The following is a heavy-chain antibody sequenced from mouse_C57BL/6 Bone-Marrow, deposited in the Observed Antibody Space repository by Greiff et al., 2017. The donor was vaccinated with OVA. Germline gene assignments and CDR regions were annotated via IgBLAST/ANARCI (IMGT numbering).Heavy chain of an antibody. Sequence: EVQLQQSGPVLVKPGASVKMSCKASGYTFTDYYMNWVKQSHGKSLEWIGVINPYNGGTSSNQKFKGKATLTVDKSSSTAYMELNSLTSEDSAVYYCAFTTVVAENWYFDVWGTGTTVTVSS. D-gene: IGHD1-1*01. CDR1: GYTFTDYY. V-gene: IGHV1-19*01. CDR3: AFTTVVAENWYFDV. J-gene: IGHJ1*03. CDR2: INPYNGGT.